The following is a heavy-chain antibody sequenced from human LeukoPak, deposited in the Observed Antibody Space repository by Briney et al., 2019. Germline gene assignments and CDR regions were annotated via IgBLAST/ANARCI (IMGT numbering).Heavy chain of an antibody. D-gene: IGHD3-9*01. Sequence: GRSLRLSCAASGFIFSSYGMHWVRQAPGKGLEWVAVIRYDGSNKYYADSVKGRFTISRDNSKNTLFLQMNSLRAEDTAVYYCARDRYDILTGYYMYFDDWGQGSLVTVSS. CDR1: GFIFSSYG. CDR3: ARDRYDILTGYYMYFDD. CDR2: IRYDGSNK. V-gene: IGHV3-33*01. J-gene: IGHJ4*02.